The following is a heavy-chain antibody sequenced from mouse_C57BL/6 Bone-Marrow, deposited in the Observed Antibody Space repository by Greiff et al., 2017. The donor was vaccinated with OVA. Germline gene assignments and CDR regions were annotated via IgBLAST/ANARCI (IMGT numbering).Heavy chain of an antibody. CDR2: ISNGGGST. CDR3: ARHAGSRYFDV. CDR1: GFTFSDYY. D-gene: IGHD1-1*01. Sequence: EVKLVESGGGLVQPGGSLKLSCAASGFTFSDYYMYWVRQTPEKRLEWVAYISNGGGSTYYPDTVKGRFTISRDNAKNTLYLQMSRLKSEDTAMYYCARHAGSRYFDVWGTGTTVTVSS. J-gene: IGHJ1*03. V-gene: IGHV5-12*01.